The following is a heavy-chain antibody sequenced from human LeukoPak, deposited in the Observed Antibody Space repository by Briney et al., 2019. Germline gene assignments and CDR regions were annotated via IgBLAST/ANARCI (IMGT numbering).Heavy chain of an antibody. D-gene: IGHD1-26*01. J-gene: IGHJ3*02. CDR2: INQDGSVK. Sequence: GGSLRLSCAASGFIFSNYAMTWVRQAPGKGLEWVANINQDGSVKYYVDSVKGRFTISRDNAKNSLYLQINSLRAEDSAVYYCAREGDYTWSFLIWGQGTMVTVSS. V-gene: IGHV3-7*01. CDR1: GFIFSNYA. CDR3: AREGDYTWSFLI.